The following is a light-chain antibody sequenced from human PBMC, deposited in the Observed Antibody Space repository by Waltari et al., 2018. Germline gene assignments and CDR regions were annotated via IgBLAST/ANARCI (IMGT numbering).Light chain of an antibody. CDR2: DTS. CDR1: RNGGTS. J-gene: IGKJ2*01. CDR3: QQYNYWPPAYT. V-gene: IGKV3-15*01. Sequence: EVVLTQSPFTLPVSPGERATLPCRAGRNGGTSLAWYQQKPGQAPRLLIYDTSTRATGFPARFSGSGSGTEFTLTISSLQSEDFGVYYCQQYNYWPPAYTFGQGTKLEIK.